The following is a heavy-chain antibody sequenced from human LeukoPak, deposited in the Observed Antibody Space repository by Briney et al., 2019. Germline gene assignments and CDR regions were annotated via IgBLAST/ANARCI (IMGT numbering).Heavy chain of an antibody. D-gene: IGHD6-13*01. CDR2: IRYDGSNK. CDR3: AKDLSGSWYVPHY. J-gene: IGHJ4*02. V-gene: IGHV3-30*02. CDR1: GFTFSSYG. Sequence: PGGSLRLSCAASGFTFSSYGMHWVRQAPGKGLEWVAFIRYDGSNKYYADSVKGRFTISRDNSKNTLYLQMNSLRAEDTAVYYCAKDLSGSWYVPHYWGQGTLVTVSS.